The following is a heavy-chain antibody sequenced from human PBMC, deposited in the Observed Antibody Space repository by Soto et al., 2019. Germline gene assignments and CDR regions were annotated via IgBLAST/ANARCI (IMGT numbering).Heavy chain of an antibody. J-gene: IGHJ2*01. V-gene: IGHV3-15*07. CDR3: TTDEGSGSESSYWYFDL. CDR1: GFSFSNAW. Sequence: EVQLVESGGGLVKPGGSLRLSCAASGFSFSNAWMNWVRQAPRKGMEWVGRIKSKTDGGTTDYAAPVKGRFTISRDDSKNTLYLQMNSLKTGDTAVYFSTTDEGSGSESSYWYFDLWGRGTLVTVSS. CDR2: IKSKTDGGTT. D-gene: IGHD3-10*01.